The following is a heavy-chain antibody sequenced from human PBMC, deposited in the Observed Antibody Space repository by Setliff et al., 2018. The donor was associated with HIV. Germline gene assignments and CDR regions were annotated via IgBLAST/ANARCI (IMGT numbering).Heavy chain of an antibody. CDR2: INTNTGNP. CDR1: GYTFTNYA. D-gene: IGHD3-3*01. J-gene: IGHJ6*03. V-gene: IGHV7-4-1*02. Sequence: ASVKVSCKTSGYTFTNYALNWMRQAPGQGLEWMGWINTNTGNPTYSQGFTGRFVFSLDTSVSTAYLQISSLKAEDSAIYYCTRDHTPPPNYDFWSGQLDLRNIFYYMDVWGTGSPVTVSS. CDR3: TRDHTPPPNYDFWSGQLDLRNIFYYMDV.